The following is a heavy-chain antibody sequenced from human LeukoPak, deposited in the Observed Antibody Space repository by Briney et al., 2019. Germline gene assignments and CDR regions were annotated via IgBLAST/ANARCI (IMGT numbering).Heavy chain of an antibody. J-gene: IGHJ3*02. Sequence: GGSLRLSCAASEFTFSSYSMNWVRQAPGKGLEWVSYITNSGNSKSYADSVKGRFTISRDNSKNTLYLQMNSLRAEDTAVYYCGKNRYSGSLSPFDIWGQGTMVTVSS. V-gene: IGHV3-48*01. CDR3: GKNRYSGSLSPFDI. D-gene: IGHD1-26*01. CDR1: EFTFSSYS. CDR2: ITNSGNSK.